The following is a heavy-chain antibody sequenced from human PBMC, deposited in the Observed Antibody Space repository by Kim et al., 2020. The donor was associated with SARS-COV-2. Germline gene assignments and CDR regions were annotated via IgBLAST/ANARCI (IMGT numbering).Heavy chain of an antibody. D-gene: IGHD6-13*01. CDR3: ARDTGAAAGPEYFQH. CDR1: GFTFSSYA. CDR2: ISYDGSNK. V-gene: IGHV3-30*04. Sequence: GGSLRLSCAASGFTFSSYAMHWVRQAPGKGLEWVAVISYDGSNKYYADSVKGRFTISRDNSKNTLYLQMNSLRAEDTAVYYCARDTGAAAGPEYFQHWG. J-gene: IGHJ1*01.